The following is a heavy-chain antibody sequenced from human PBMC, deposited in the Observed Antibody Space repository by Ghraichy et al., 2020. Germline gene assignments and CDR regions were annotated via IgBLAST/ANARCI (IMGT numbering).Heavy chain of an antibody. V-gene: IGHV3-21*01. CDR2: ISSSSSYI. J-gene: IGHJ4*02. D-gene: IGHD3-22*01. CDR1: GFTFSSYS. Sequence: GGSLRLSCAASGFTFSSYSMNWVRQAPGKGLEWVSSISSSSSYIYYADSVKGRFTISRDNAKNSLYLQMNSLRAEDTAVYYCARDYPSRYDSSGYYSYWGQGTLVTVSS. CDR3: ARDYPSRYDSSGYYSY.